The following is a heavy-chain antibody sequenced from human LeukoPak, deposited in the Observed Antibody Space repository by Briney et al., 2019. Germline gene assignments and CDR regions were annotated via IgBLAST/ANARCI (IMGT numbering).Heavy chain of an antibody. V-gene: IGHV3-49*03. CDR2: IRSKAYGGTT. CDR1: GFTFGDYA. CDR3: TSYTYYYDSRGYSLFDY. J-gene: IGHJ4*02. Sequence: GGSLRLSCTASGFTFGDYAMSWFRQAPGKGLEWVGFIRSKAYGGTTEYAASVKGRFTISRDDSKSIAYLQMNSLKTEDTAVYYCTSYTYYYDSRGYSLFDYWGQGTLVTVSS. D-gene: IGHD3-22*01.